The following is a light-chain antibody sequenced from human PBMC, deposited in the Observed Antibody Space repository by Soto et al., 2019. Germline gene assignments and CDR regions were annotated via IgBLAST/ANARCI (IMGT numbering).Light chain of an antibody. CDR2: EVN. Sequence: ALTQPASVSGSPGQSITISCTGTSSDVGTYNYVSWYQQHPGKAPKLMICEVNNRPSGVSSRFSGSKSGNTTSLTISGLQSEDEDDYYCRSYTSSNPVLFGGGTKLTVL. CDR1: SSDVGTYNY. V-gene: IGLV2-14*01. J-gene: IGLJ2*01. CDR3: RSYTSSNPVL.